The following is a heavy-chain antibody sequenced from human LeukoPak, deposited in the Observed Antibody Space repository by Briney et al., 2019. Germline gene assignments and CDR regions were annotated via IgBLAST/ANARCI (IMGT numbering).Heavy chain of an antibody. CDR3: AGHHPRNTVDF. V-gene: IGHV4-59*08. D-gene: IGHD2/OR15-2a*01. CDR1: GGSISSYY. CDR2: ISDIGST. Sequence: SETLSLTCTVSGGSISSYYWSWIRQPPEKGLEWIAYISDIGSTNYNPSLKSRVTISLDTSKNQFSLKLSSVTAADTAVYYCAGHHPRNTVDFWGQGTLVTVSS. J-gene: IGHJ4*02.